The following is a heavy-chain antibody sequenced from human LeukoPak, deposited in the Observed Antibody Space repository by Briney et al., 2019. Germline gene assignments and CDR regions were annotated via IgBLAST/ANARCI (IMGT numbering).Heavy chain of an antibody. CDR3: ARVPTTCDAFDI. V-gene: IGHV4-39*01. J-gene: IGHJ3*02. Sequence: SETLSLTCTVSGGSISSSSYYWGWIRHPPGKGLEWIGSIYYSGSTYYNPSLKSRVTISVDTSKNQFSLKLSSVTAADTAVYYCARVPTTCDAFDIWGQGTMVTVSS. CDR1: GGSISSSSYY. CDR2: IYYSGST. D-gene: IGHD5-12*01.